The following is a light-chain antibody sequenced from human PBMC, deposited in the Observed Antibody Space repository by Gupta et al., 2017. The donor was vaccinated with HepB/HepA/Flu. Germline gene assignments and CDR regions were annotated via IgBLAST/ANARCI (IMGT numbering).Light chain of an antibody. V-gene: IGKV6D-41*01. Sequence: DVVMTQSPAFLSVTPGEKVTITCQASEGIGKYLYWYQQKPEQAPKLLIKDASQYSSGVPSRFSGSGYGTDFTFTISSREAEDAANYYCQQSNKPPLTFGQGTRLEIK. CDR3: QQSNKPPLT. CDR1: EGIGKY. J-gene: IGKJ5*01. CDR2: DAS.